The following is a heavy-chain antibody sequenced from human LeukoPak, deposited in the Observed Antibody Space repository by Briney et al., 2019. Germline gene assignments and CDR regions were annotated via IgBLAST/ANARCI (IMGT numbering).Heavy chain of an antibody. CDR1: GFTFSSYA. V-gene: IGHV3-23*01. CDR2: ISGSGGST. J-gene: IGHJ4*02. D-gene: IGHD3-10*01. Sequence: GGSLRLSCAASGFTFSSYAMSWVRQAPGKGLEWVSAISGSGGSTCYADSVKGRFTISRDNSKNTLYLQMNSLRAEDTAVYYCAKDRSSYYGYDYWGQGTLVTVSS. CDR3: AKDRSSYYGYDY.